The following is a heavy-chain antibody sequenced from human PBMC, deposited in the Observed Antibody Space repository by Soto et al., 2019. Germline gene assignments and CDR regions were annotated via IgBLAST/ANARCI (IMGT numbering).Heavy chain of an antibody. J-gene: IGHJ4*02. CDR3: ARYYYDSSGYYPNSNYFDY. V-gene: IGHV6-1*01. Sequence: SQTLSLTCAISGDSVSSNSAAWNWIRQSPSRGLEWLGRTYYRSKWYNDYAVSVKSRITINPDTSKNQFSLQLNSVTPEDTAVYYCARYYYDSSGYYPNSNYFDYWGQGTLVTVSS. D-gene: IGHD3-22*01. CDR2: TYYRSKWYN. CDR1: GDSVSSNSAA.